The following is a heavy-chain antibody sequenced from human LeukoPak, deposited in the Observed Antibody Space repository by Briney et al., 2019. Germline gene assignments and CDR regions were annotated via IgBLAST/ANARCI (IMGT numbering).Heavy chain of an antibody. D-gene: IGHD5-18*01. V-gene: IGHV4-61*02. CDR2: IYTSGST. CDR3: ARERTDTSMDY. CDR1: GGSISSGSYY. Sequence: PSQTLSLTCTVSGGSISSGSYYWTWIRQPAGKGLEWIGRIYTSGSTNHNPSFKSRVTISLDTSKNQFSLKLISVTAADTAVYFCARERTDTSMDYWGQGTLVTVSS. J-gene: IGHJ4*02.